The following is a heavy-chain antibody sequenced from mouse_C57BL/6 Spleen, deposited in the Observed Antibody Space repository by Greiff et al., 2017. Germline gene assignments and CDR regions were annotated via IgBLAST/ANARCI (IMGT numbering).Heavy chain of an antibody. CDR2: ISPGDGDT. V-gene: IGHV1-82*01. CDR1: GYAFSSSW. CDR3: ARRGSSCFYY. Sequence: QVHVKQSGPELVKPGASVKLSCKASGYAFSSSWMNWVKQRPGKGLAWIGRISPGDGDTNYNGKFQGKATLTADKSSSTAYMQLSSLTSEDSAVYFCARRGSSCFYYGGQGTTLTVSS. J-gene: IGHJ2*01.